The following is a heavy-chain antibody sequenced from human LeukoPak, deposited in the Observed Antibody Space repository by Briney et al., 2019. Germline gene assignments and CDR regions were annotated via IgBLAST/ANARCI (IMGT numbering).Heavy chain of an antibody. D-gene: IGHD6-6*01. CDR3: ASRDGSSSSFDAFDI. CDR2: ISAYNGNT. CDR1: GYTFTGYG. Sequence: DSVKVSCKASGYTFTGYGISWVRQAPGQGLELMGWISAYNGNTNYAQKLQGRVTMTTDTSTSTAYMELRSLRSDNTAVYYCASRDGSSSSFDAFDIWGQGTIVTVSS. J-gene: IGHJ3*02. V-gene: IGHV1-18*01.